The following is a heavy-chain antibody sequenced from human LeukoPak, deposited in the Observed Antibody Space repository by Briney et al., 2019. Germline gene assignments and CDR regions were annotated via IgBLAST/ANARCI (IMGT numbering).Heavy chain of an antibody. CDR2: MNPNSGNT. V-gene: IGHV1-8*03. J-gene: IGHJ4*02. D-gene: IGHD1-26*01. CDR3: ARGQDGSYYGYFDY. CDR1: GYTFTSYD. Sequence: GASVKVSCKASGYTFTSYDINWVRQATGQGLEWMGWMNPNSGNTGYAQKFQGRVTITSNTSISTAYMELSSLRSEDTAVYYCARGQDGSYYGYFDYWGQGTLVTVSS.